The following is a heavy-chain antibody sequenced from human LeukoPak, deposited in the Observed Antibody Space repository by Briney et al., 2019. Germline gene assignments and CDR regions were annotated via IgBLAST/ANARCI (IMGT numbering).Heavy chain of an antibody. CDR3: ARFPYSNYDNSDY. V-gene: IGHV4-59*08. D-gene: IGHD4-11*01. Sequence: SETLSLTCAVSGGSISSYYWSWLRQPPGKGLEWIGYIYYSGSTNYNPSLKSRVTISVDTSKNQCSLKLSSVTAADTAVYYCARFPYSNYDNSDYWGQGTLVTVSS. CDR2: IYYSGST. CDR1: GGSISSYY. J-gene: IGHJ4*02.